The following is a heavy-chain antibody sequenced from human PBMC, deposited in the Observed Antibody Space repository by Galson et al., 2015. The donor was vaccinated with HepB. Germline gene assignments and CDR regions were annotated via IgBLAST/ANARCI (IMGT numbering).Heavy chain of an antibody. CDR2: IVVGSGNT. J-gene: IGHJ6*02. D-gene: IGHD6-13*01. CDR3: AGPGIAAAGPTYYYYGMDV. CDR1: GFTFTSSA. V-gene: IGHV1-58*02. Sequence: SVKVSCKASGFTFTSSAMQWVRQARGQRLEWIGWIVVGSGNTNYAQKFQERVTITRDMSTSTAYMELSSLRSEDTAVYYCAGPGIAAAGPTYYYYGMDVWGQGTTVTVSS.